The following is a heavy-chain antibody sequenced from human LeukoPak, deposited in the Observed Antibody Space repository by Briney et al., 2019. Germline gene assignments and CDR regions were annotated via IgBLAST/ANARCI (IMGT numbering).Heavy chain of an antibody. V-gene: IGHV4-59*11. Sequence: SETLSLTCSVSGGFNTHYWSWIRQPPGKGLEWIGYFYHSASTNYNPSLKSRVTISVDTSKNHFSLKLSSVTAADTAVYYCARGQWLPVFDFWGQGTLVTVSS. CDR3: ARGQWLPVFDF. J-gene: IGHJ4*02. CDR2: FYHSAST. CDR1: GGFNTHY. D-gene: IGHD3-22*01.